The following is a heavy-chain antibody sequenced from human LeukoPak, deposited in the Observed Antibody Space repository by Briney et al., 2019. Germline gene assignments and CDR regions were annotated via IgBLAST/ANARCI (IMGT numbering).Heavy chain of an antibody. CDR3: AREEAYGDYPIDY. V-gene: IGHV4-34*01. CDR2: INHSGST. D-gene: IGHD4-17*01. Sequence: NASETLSLTCAVYGGSFSGYYWSWIRQPPGKGLEWIGEINHSGSTNYNPSLKSRVTMSVDTSKNQFSLKLSSVTAADTAVYYCAREEAYGDYPIDYWGQGTLVTVSS. CDR1: GGSFSGYY. J-gene: IGHJ4*02.